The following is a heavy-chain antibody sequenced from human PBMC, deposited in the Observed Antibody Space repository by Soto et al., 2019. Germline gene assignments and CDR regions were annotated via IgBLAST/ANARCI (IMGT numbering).Heavy chain of an antibody. CDR3: TRPDSSREYFQH. Sequence: PGGSLRLSCTASGFTFGYYAMIWVRQAPGKGLEWVGFIRSKAYGGTTEYAASVKGRFTISRDDSKSIAYLQMNSLKTEDTAVYYCTRPDSSREYFQHWGQGTLVTVSS. V-gene: IGHV3-49*04. CDR2: IRSKAYGGTT. D-gene: IGHD6-13*01. J-gene: IGHJ1*01. CDR1: GFTFGYYA.